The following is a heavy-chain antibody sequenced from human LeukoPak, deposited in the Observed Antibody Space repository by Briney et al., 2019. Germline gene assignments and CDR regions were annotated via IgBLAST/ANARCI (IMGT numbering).Heavy chain of an antibody. D-gene: IGHD2-2*01. CDR3: ARDVRHRYCSSSSCYWGWLDP. V-gene: IGHV1-18*01. J-gene: IGHJ5*02. Sequence: GASEKVSCKASGYTFTSYGISWVRQAPGQGLEWMGWISAYNGNTNYAQKFQGRVTMTTDTSTSTAYMEVRSLRSEDTAVYYCARDVRHRYCSSSSCYWGWLDPWGQGTLVTVSS. CDR2: ISAYNGNT. CDR1: GYTFTSYG.